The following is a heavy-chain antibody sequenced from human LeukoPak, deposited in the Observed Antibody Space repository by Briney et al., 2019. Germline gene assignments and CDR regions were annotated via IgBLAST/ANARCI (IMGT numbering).Heavy chain of an antibody. V-gene: IGHV3-30*02. D-gene: IGHD2-8*01. Sequence: GGSLRLSCAASGFTFSSYGMHWVRQAPGKGLEWVSYIQYDGSNQQYADSVKGRFSISRGNSKNILYLQMNSLRAEDTAVYYCAKDRCSNGIGCYYYYMDVWGKGTTVTISS. CDR2: IQYDGSNQ. CDR3: AKDRCSNGIGCYYYYMDV. J-gene: IGHJ6*03. CDR1: GFTFSSYG.